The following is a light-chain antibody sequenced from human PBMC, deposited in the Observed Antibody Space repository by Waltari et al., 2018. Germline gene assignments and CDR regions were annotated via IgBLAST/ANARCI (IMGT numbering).Light chain of an antibody. CDR2: GAS. J-gene: IGKJ1*01. CDR3: QQYKNWPRGT. Sequence: EIVMTQSPATLSVSPEERATLSCRASQSVSINLAWYQQKPGQPPRLLIYGASTRATGVPARFSGRGSGTDFTLTISSLQSEDFAVYYCQQYKNWPRGTFGQGTKVEIK. CDR1: QSVSIN. V-gene: IGKV3-15*01.